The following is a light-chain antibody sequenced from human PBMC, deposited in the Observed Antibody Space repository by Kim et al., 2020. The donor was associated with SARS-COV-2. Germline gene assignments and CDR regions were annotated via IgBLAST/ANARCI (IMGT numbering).Light chain of an antibody. J-gene: IGKJ5*01. Sequence: QLTQSPSSLSASVGDRVTITCRASQGINTDLAWYQQTPEKAPNLLIYDASTLQSGVPSRFSGSGSGTDFTLTISNLQPEDFATYYCQHFNSYPIAFGQGTRLEIK. CDR2: DAS. CDR1: QGINTD. CDR3: QHFNSYPIA. V-gene: IGKV1-13*02.